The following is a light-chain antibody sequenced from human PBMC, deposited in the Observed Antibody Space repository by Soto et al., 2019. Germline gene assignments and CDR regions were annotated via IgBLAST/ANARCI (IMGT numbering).Light chain of an antibody. CDR3: SSFRSSSTSYV. CDR2: DAS. V-gene: IGLV2-14*03. Sequence: QSALTQPASVSGSPGQSITISCTGTSSDIGDSNYVSWYQQHPGKAPKLVIYDASNRPSGVSNRFSGSKSANTASLTISGLQAEDEADYYCSSFRSSSTSYVFGTGTKAPS. J-gene: IGLJ1*01. CDR1: SSDIGDSNY.